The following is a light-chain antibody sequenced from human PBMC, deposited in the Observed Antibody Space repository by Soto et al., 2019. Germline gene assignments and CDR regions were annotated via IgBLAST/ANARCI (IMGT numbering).Light chain of an antibody. CDR1: QTVSSK. Sequence: EIVMTQSPATLSVSVGERATLSCRASQTVSSKLAWYQQKPGQAPRLLIYGASTRATGITARFTGSGSGTEFTLTISSLQSEDFAVYYCQQYNDWPPQLTFGGGTKVEIK. CDR2: GAS. V-gene: IGKV3-15*01. J-gene: IGKJ4*01. CDR3: QQYNDWPPQLT.